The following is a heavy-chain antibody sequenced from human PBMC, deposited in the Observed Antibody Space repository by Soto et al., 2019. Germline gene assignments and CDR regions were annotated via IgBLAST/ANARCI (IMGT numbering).Heavy chain of an antibody. D-gene: IGHD3-3*01. V-gene: IGHV1-69*13. CDR1: GGTFSSYA. Sequence: SVKVSCKASGGTFSSYAISWVRQAPGQGLEWMGGIIPIFGTANYAQKFQGRVTITADESTSTAYMELSSLRSEDTAVYYCASWTTPSITIFGVVTMAPLNYYYYGMDVWGQGTTVTVS. CDR3: ASWTTPSITIFGVVTMAPLNYYYYGMDV. J-gene: IGHJ6*02. CDR2: IIPIFGTA.